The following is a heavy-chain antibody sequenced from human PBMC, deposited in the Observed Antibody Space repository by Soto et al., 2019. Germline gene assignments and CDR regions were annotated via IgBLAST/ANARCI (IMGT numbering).Heavy chain of an antibody. CDR1: GGSISSYY. J-gene: IGHJ4*02. Sequence: KPSETLSLTCTVSGGSISSYYWSWIRQPPGKGLEWIGYIYYSGSTNYNPSLKSRVTISVDTSKNQFSLKLSSVTAADTAVYYCASGYSGYDYVPHWGQGTLVTVSS. CDR2: IYYSGST. CDR3: ASGYSGYDYVPH. V-gene: IGHV4-59*01. D-gene: IGHD5-12*01.